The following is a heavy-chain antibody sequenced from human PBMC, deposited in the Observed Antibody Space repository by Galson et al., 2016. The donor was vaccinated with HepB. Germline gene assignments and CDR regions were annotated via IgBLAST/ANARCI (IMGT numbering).Heavy chain of an antibody. J-gene: IGHJ4*02. V-gene: IGHV3-21*01. CDR2: VGSTSSNHI. D-gene: IGHD1-26*01. CDR3: ARGSTLHS. CDR1: GFMFRSYT. Sequence: SLRLSCAASGFMFRSYTLNWVRQAPGKGLEWVSSVGSTSSNHIYYADSVKGRFTISRDNAKNSLYLQMNSLRAEDTAVYYCARGSTLHSWGQGTLVTVSS.